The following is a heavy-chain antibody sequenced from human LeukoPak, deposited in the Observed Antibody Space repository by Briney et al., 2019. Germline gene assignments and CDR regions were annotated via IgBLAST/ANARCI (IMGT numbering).Heavy chain of an antibody. J-gene: IGHJ4*02. D-gene: IGHD3-22*01. Sequence: ASVKVSCKASGYTFTGYYMHWVRQAPGQGLEWMGWINPNSGGTNYAQKFQGRVTMTRDTSISTAYMELSRLRSDDTAVYYCARDKYDSSGYYWPFFDYWGQGTLVTVSS. V-gene: IGHV1-2*02. CDR3: ARDKYDSSGYYWPFFDY. CDR1: GYTFTGYY. CDR2: INPNSGGT.